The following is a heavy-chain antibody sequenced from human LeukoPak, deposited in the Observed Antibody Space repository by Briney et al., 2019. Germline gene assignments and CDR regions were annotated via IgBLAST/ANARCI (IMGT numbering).Heavy chain of an antibody. J-gene: IGHJ4*02. D-gene: IGHD1-26*01. V-gene: IGHV3-23*01. CDR1: GFSFSNYA. Sequence: PGGSLRLSCAASGFSFSNYAMSWVRQAPGKGLEWVSDISVSGGTTNYADSVKGRFTISRDNSNNTLYLQMNSLRAEDTAVYYCAKGTSGGSYYALGYWGQGTLVTVSS. CDR3: AKGTSGGSYYALGY. CDR2: ISVSGGTT.